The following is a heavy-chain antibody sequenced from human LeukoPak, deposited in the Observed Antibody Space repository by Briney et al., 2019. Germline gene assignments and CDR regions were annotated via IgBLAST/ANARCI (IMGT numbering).Heavy chain of an antibody. J-gene: IGHJ5*02. CDR1: GFTVSSNY. D-gene: IGHD3-3*01. Sequence: PGGSLRLSCAASGFTVSSNYMSWIRQPPGKGLEWIGDINRSGRAVYNTSLKSRVIISVDTSKNQFSLKVNSVTAADTAVYYCARHKIVITMLGVHRWFDPWGQGTLVAVSS. CDR2: INRSGRA. V-gene: IGHV4-34*01. CDR3: ARHKIVITMLGVHRWFDP.